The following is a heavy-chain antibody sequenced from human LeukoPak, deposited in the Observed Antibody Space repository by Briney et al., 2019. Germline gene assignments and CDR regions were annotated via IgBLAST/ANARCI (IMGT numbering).Heavy chain of an antibody. CDR2: IKSKTDGGTT. V-gene: IGHV3-15*01. CDR1: GFTFGDYS. CDR3: TTAVIRGLNAFDI. J-gene: IGHJ3*02. Sequence: GGSLRLSCAASGFTFGDYSMNWVRQAPGKGLEWVGRIKSKTDGGTTNYAAPVKGTFTISRDDSKNTLYLQMNSLKTEDTAVYYCTTAVIRGLNAFDIWGRGTMVTVSS. D-gene: IGHD3-10*01.